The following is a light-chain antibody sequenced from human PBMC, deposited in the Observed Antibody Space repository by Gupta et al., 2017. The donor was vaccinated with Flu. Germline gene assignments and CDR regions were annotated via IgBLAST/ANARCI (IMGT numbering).Light chain of an antibody. CDR3: QSSDIADHVV. CDR1: SGRIGNNF. Sequence: NFMLTQPHPVSESPGTTVNNLCTRNSGRIGNNFVQWYQQRPARSPPTVIFEDNQRPSGVPDRFSGSVDTSANSASLTISGLKTEDEAAYYCQSSDIADHVVFGGGTKLTVL. CDR2: EDN. J-gene: IGLJ2*01. V-gene: IGLV6-57*01.